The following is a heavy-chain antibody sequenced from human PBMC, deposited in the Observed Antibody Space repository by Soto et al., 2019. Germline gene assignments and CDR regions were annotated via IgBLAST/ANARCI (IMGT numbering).Heavy chain of an antibody. CDR3: ARGDKLGYWYFDL. CDR2: TYYRSKWYN. J-gene: IGHJ2*01. V-gene: IGHV6-1*01. Sequence: SQTLSLPCAISGDSASSNSAAWNWIRQSPSRGLEWLGRTYYRSKWYNDYAVSVKSRITINPDTSKNQFSLQLNSVTPDDTAVYYCARGDKLGYWYFDLWGRGTLVTVSS. D-gene: IGHD7-27*01. CDR1: GDSASSNSAA.